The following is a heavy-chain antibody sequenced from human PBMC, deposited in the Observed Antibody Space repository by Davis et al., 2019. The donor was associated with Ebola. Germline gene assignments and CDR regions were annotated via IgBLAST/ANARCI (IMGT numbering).Heavy chain of an antibody. CDR3: ARRPHLKSDFGSDAFDI. D-gene: IGHD3-10*01. CDR1: GDSISSSSFY. J-gene: IGHJ3*02. CDR2: IYYRGST. Sequence: SETLSLTCTVSGDSISSSSFYWGWIRRPPGKGLEWIASIYYRGSTYYNPSLKSRVTISLDTSKSQFSLKLRSVTAADSAVYYCARRPHLKSDFGSDAFDIWGQGTTVTVSS. V-gene: IGHV4-39*01.